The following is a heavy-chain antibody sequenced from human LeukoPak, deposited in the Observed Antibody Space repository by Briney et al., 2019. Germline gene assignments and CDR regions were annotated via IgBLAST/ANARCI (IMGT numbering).Heavy chain of an antibody. J-gene: IGHJ4*02. D-gene: IGHD7-27*01. V-gene: IGHV4-59*01. Sequence: PSETLSLTCTVSGVSISSYYWSWIRQPPGKGLEWIGYMYYSGSTNYNPSLKSRVTISVDTSKNQFSLKLSSVTAADTAVYYCASYLTGALNYWGQGTLVTVSS. CDR2: MYYSGST. CDR1: GVSISSYY. CDR3: ASYLTGALNY.